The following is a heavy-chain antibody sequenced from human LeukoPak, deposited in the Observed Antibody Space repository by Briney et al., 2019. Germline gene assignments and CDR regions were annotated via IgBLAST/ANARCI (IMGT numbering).Heavy chain of an antibody. CDR1: GYTLTELS. V-gene: IGHV1-24*01. CDR2: FDPEDGET. Sequence: ASVKVSCKVSGYTLTELSMHWVRQAPGKGLEWMGGFDPEDGETIYAQKFQGRVTMTEDTSTDTAYMELSSLRSEDTAVYYCATDPTTGSEYVAFDIWGQGTMVTVSS. D-gene: IGHD4-17*01. J-gene: IGHJ3*02. CDR3: ATDPTTGSEYVAFDI.